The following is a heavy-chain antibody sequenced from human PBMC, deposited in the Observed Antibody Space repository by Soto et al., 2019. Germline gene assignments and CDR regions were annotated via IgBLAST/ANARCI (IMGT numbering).Heavy chain of an antibody. Sequence: QVQLVQSGAEVKKPGASVKVSCKASGYTFTSYGISWVRQAPGQGLEWMGGIIPIFGTANYAQKFQGRVTITADESTSTAYMELSSLRSEDTAVYYCASRGRRDYYDSSGYYWGQGTLVTVSS. V-gene: IGHV1-69*13. CDR2: IIPIFGTA. D-gene: IGHD3-22*01. CDR3: ASRGRRDYYDSSGYY. CDR1: GYTFTSYG. J-gene: IGHJ4*02.